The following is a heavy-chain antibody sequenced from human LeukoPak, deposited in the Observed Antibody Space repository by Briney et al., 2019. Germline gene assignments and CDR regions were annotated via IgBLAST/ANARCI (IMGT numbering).Heavy chain of an antibody. CDR3: ARYWNGGNYDY. J-gene: IGHJ4*02. CDR1: GFTFSSYW. D-gene: IGHD1-1*01. Sequence: GGSLRLSCAPSGFTFSSYWMSWVRQAPGKGLEWVANIKQDGSEKYYVVSVRGRFTISRDNAKNSLYLQMNSLRAEDTAVYYCARYWNGGNYDYWGQGTLVTVSS. CDR2: IKQDGSEK. V-gene: IGHV3-7*04.